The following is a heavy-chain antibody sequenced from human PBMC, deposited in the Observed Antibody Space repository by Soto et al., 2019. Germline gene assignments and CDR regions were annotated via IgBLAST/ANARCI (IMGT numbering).Heavy chain of an antibody. CDR1: GFTFSSYS. Sequence: EVQLVESGGGLVQPGGSLRLSCAASGFTFSSYSMNWVRQAPGKGLEWVSYISSSSSTIYYADSVKGRFTISRDNAKNSLYLQMNSLRDEDTAVYYCARAYAQIVVVTATNCYFDLWGRGTLVTVSS. CDR2: ISSSSSTI. D-gene: IGHD2-21*02. CDR3: ARAYAQIVVVTATNCYFDL. J-gene: IGHJ2*01. V-gene: IGHV3-48*02.